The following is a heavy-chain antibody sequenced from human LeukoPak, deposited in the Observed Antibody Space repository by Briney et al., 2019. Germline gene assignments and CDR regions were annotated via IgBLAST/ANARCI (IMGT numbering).Heavy chain of an antibody. D-gene: IGHD1-26*01. CDR2: ISWNSGSI. V-gene: IGHV3-9*01. CDR3: AKDKSGSYYSDY. Sequence: GGSLRLSCAASGFTFDDYAMHWVRQAPGKGLEWVSGISWNSGSIGYADSVKGRFTISRDNAKNSLYLQMNSLRAEDTALYYCAKDKSGSYYSDYWGQGTLVTVSS. CDR1: GFTFDDYA. J-gene: IGHJ4*02.